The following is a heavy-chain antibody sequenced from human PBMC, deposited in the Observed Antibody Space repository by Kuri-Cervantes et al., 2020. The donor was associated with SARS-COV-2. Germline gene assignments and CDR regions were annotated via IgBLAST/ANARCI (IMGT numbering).Heavy chain of an antibody. CDR1: GGTFSSYA. CDR2: IIPIFAKA. J-gene: IGHJ4*02. V-gene: IGHV1-69*13. CDR3: SRGPGLSDSRGYYYFY. D-gene: IGHD3-22*01. Sequence: SVKVSCKASGGTFSSYAISWVRQAPGQGLEWMGGIIPIFAKANYAQKFQGRVTITADQSTSTAYMELSSLRSEDTAVYYCSRGPGLSDSRGYYYFYWGQGTLVTVSS.